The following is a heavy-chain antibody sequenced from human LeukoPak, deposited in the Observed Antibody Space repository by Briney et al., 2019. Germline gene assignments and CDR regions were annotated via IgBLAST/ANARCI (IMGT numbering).Heavy chain of an antibody. D-gene: IGHD6-13*01. CDR3: ARGESSNWSFDY. CDR2: INHSGST. CDR1: GGSFSGYY. J-gene: IGHJ4*02. V-gene: IGHV4-34*01. Sequence: SETLSLTCAVYGGSFSGYYWSWIRQPPGKGLEWIGEINHSGSTNYNPSLKSRVTISVDTSKNQFSLKLGSVTAADAAVYYCARGESSNWSFDYWGQGTLVTVSS.